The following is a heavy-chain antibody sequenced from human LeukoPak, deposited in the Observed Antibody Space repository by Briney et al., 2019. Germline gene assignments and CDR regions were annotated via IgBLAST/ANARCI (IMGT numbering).Heavy chain of an antibody. J-gene: IGHJ6*02. CDR3: VKLDGYNQIYYYYYGMDV. CDR1: GFTFSSYG. V-gene: IGHV3-30*18. D-gene: IGHD5-24*01. CDR2: ISYDGSNK. Sequence: GGSLRLSCAASGFTFSSYGMHWVRQAPGRGLEWVAVISYDGSNKYYADSVKGRFTISRDNSKNTLYLQMNSLRAEDTAVYYCVKLDGYNQIYYYYYGMDVWGQGTTVTVSS.